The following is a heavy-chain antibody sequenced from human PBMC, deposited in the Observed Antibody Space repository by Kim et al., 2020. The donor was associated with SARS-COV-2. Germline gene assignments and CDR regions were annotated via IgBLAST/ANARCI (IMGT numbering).Heavy chain of an antibody. D-gene: IGHD5-12*01. CDR2: ISYDGSNK. CDR1: GFTFSSYA. J-gene: IGHJ4*02. CDR3: ARSPFYSGYHDY. V-gene: IGHV3-30*04. Sequence: GGSLRRSCAASGFTFSSYAMHWVRQAPGKGLEWVAVISYDGSNKYYVDSVKGRFTISRDNSKNTLYLQMNSLRAEDTAVYYCARSPFYSGYHDYWGQGTLVTVSS.